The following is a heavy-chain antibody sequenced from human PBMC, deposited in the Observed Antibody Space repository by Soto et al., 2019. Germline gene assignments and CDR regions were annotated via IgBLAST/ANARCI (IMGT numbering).Heavy chain of an antibody. CDR3: ARERGYCSSTSCSHWSYSWYNKGKPYHHYGMAV. D-gene: IGHD2-2*01. J-gene: IGHJ6*02. CDR2: IIPIFGTA. CDR1: GGTFSSYA. Sequence: GASVKVSCKASGGTFSSYAISWVRQAPGQGLEWMGGIIPIFGTANYAQKFQGRVTITADESTSTAYMELSSLRSEDTAVYYCARERGYCSSTSCSHWSYSWYNKGKPYHHYGMAVWGQGTTVTVSS. V-gene: IGHV1-69*13.